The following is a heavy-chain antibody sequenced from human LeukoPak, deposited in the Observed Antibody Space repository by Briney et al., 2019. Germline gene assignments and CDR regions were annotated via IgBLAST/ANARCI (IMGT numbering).Heavy chain of an antibody. J-gene: IGHJ4*02. Sequence: GGSLRLSCAASGLTVSSDYMSWVHQAPGKGLEWVSVIYSGGSTYYADSVKGRFTISRDSSENTLYLQMNSLRAEDTAVYYCARGGGAFCGGDCRRNFDYWGQGTLVTVS. CDR2: IYSGGST. CDR3: ARGGGAFCGGDCRRNFDY. V-gene: IGHV3-53*01. CDR1: GLTVSSDY. D-gene: IGHD2-21*02.